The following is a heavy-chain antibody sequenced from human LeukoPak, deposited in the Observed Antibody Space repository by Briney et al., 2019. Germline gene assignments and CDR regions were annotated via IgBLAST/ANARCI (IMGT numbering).Heavy chain of an antibody. V-gene: IGHV1-18*01. D-gene: IGHD1/OR15-1a*01. CDR3: ARDLAWGYVEQRLGWLDP. Sequence: ASVKVSCKASGGTFSSYAISWVRQAPGQGLESMGWISAHNGNTNYAEKFQGRFTMTTDTSTTTAYMELRSLRFDDTALYYCARDLAWGYVEQRLGWLDPWGQGALVTVSS. CDR1: GGTFSSYA. CDR2: ISAHNGNT. J-gene: IGHJ5*02.